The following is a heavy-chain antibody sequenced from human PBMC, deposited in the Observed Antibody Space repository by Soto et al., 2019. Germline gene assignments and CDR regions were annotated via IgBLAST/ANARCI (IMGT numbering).Heavy chain of an antibody. J-gene: IGHJ6*02. CDR3: AKDYYDFWSGYYSDYYYYGMDV. CDR1: GFTFGSYG. CDR2: ISYDGSNK. D-gene: IGHD3-3*01. V-gene: IGHV3-30*18. Sequence: GGSLRLSCAASGFTFGSYGMHWVRQAPGKGLEWVAVISYDGSNKYYADSVKGRFTISRDNSKNTLYLQMNSLRAEDTAVYYCAKDYYDFWSGYYSDYYYYGMDVWGQGT.